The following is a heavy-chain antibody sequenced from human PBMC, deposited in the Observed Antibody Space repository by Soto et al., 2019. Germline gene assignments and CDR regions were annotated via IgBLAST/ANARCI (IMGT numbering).Heavy chain of an antibody. CDR3: ARGWGLVS. J-gene: IGHJ4*02. Sequence: QMEQSGAEVRKPGSSVKVSCKPSGGSLTSYPMAWVRQATGQGFEWMGGIIPIHGTTEYAQKFQGRVTITADESTNRATLELTGLTSEDTAVYYCARGWGLVSWGQGTLVTVSS. CDR2: IIPIHGTT. CDR1: GGSLTSYP. V-gene: IGHV1-69*01. D-gene: IGHD3-16*01.